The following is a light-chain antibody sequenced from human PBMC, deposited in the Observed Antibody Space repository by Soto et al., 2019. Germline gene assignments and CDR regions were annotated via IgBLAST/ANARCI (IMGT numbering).Light chain of an antibody. Sequence: DIQMTQSPSSLSASVGDRVTVACRASQSISSYLNWYQQKPGKAPKLLIYAASSLQSGVPSRFSGSGSGTDFTLTISSLQPEDFATYYCQQSFSTHTFGQGPRLEI. CDR3: QQSFSTHT. V-gene: IGKV1-39*01. J-gene: IGKJ5*01. CDR2: AAS. CDR1: QSISSY.